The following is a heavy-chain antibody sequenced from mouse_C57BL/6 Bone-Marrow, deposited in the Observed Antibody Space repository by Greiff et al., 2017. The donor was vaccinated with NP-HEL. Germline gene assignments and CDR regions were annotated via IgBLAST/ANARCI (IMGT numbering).Heavy chain of an antibody. Sequence: DVMLVESGGGLVQPGGSLKLSCAASGFTFSDYGMAWVRQAPRKGPEWVAFISNLAYSIYYADTVTGRFTLSRENAKNTLYLEMSSLRSEDTAMYYGARLGYYGNFAYWGQGTLVTVSA. CDR3: ARLGYYGNFAY. CDR2: ISNLAYSI. V-gene: IGHV5-15*01. J-gene: IGHJ3*01. CDR1: GFTFSDYG. D-gene: IGHD2-1*01.